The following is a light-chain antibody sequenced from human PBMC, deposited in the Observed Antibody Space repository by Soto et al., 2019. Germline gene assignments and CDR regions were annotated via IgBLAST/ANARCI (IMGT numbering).Light chain of an antibody. CDR3: SSYTTSSTLLYV. CDR2: EVS. Sequence: QSALTQPASVSGSPGQSITISCTGTSSDVGGYNSVSWYQQHPGKAPKHMIYEVSNRPSGVSNRFSGSKSGNTASLTISGLKADDEPDYYCSSYTTSSTLLYVFGTGTKLTVL. CDR1: SSDVGGYNS. V-gene: IGLV2-14*01. J-gene: IGLJ1*01.